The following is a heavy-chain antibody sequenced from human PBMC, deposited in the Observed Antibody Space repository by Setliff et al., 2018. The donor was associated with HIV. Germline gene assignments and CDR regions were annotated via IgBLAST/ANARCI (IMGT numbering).Heavy chain of an antibody. J-gene: IGHJ4*01. CDR3: ARVYDSSGYSLSIPGY. D-gene: IGHD3-22*01. V-gene: IGHV3-7*01. CDR2: IKQDGSEK. CDR1: GFTFSTSE. Sequence: PGGSLRLSCAAAGFTFSTSEMNWVRQAPGKGLEWVANIKQDGSEKYYVDSVKGRFTISRDNAKNSLYLQMNSLRAEDTAVYYCARVYDSSGYSLSIPGYWGQGTLVTVSS.